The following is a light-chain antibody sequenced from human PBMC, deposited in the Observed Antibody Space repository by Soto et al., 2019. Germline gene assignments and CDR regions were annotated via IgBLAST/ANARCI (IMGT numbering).Light chain of an antibody. CDR1: QSISSW. Sequence: DIQMTQSPSTLSASVGDRVTITCRASQSISSWLAWYQQKPGKAPKLLIYKASSLESGVPSRFSGSGSGTDFTLTTSSLQPEDFGTYYCQHYSDYSRTFGQGTKVDIK. CDR3: QHYSDYSRT. CDR2: KAS. J-gene: IGKJ1*01. V-gene: IGKV1-5*03.